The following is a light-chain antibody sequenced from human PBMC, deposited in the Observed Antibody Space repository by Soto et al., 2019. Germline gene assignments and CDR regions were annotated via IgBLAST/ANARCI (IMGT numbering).Light chain of an antibody. Sequence: DIQMTQSPSSLSASVGDRVTVTCRAGQSISRYLNWYQQRPGKAPKLLIYSASTLQTGVPSRFSGSGSGTDFTLTISRLEPEDFAVYYCQQYGSSPQTFGQGTKVDIK. V-gene: IGKV1-39*01. CDR1: QSISRY. CDR2: SAS. CDR3: QQYGSSPQT. J-gene: IGKJ1*01.